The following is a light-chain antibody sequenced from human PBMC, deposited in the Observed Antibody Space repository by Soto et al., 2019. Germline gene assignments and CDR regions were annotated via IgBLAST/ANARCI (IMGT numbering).Light chain of an antibody. CDR3: HQYGSSVLT. CDR1: QTINNNY. CDR2: GAS. V-gene: IGKV3-20*01. J-gene: IGKJ4*01. Sequence: PGARATLSCRANQTINNNYFAWYQQKHGQAPRLLLYGASSRATGIPVRFSGSGSGTDFTLTITRLEPEDFAVYYCHQYGSSVLTFGCGTTVEVK.